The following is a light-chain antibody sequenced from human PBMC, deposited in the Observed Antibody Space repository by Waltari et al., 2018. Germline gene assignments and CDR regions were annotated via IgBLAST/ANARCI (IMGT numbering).Light chain of an antibody. J-gene: IGLJ3*02. CDR2: GVS. CDR3: SSCRTNTYTWV. V-gene: IGLV2-14*03. Sequence: QSALTQPASVSGSPGQSITISCAGTSRDIGAYDYVSWYQQHPGKAPKLIIFGVSNRPSGVSNRFSASKSANTASLTISGLQAEDEADYFWSSCRTNTYTWVFGGGTRLTVL. CDR1: SRDIGAYDY.